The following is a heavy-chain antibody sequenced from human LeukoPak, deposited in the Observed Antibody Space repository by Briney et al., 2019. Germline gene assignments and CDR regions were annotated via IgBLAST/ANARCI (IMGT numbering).Heavy chain of an antibody. V-gene: IGHV3-73*01. J-gene: IGHJ6*03. D-gene: IGHD5-12*01. CDR1: GFTFSGSA. CDR2: IRSKANSYAT. CDR3: AKGGGYEAQYYYYYLDA. Sequence: GGSLRLSCAASGFTFSGSAMHWVRQASGKGLEWVGRIRSKANSYATAYAASVKGRFTISRDDSKNTAYLQMKSLRAEDTAVYYCAKGGGYEAQYYYYYLDAWGKGTTVTISS.